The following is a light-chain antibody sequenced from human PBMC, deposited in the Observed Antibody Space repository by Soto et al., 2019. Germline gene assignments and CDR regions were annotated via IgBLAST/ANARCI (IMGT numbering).Light chain of an antibody. Sequence: EIVLTQSPGTLSLSPGERATLSCRASQSVSSSYLAWYQQKPGQAPRLLIYGASSRATGIPDRFSGSGSGTEFTITISRLEPEDFAVYYCHQYDSSPLTFGGGTKVEIK. CDR3: HQYDSSPLT. CDR2: GAS. V-gene: IGKV3-20*01. CDR1: QSVSSSY. J-gene: IGKJ4*01.